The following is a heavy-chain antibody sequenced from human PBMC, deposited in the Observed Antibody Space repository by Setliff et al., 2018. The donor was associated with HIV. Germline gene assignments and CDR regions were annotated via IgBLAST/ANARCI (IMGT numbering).Heavy chain of an antibody. Sequence: HPGGSLRLSCVASGLPFYNYWMTWLRRAPGRGLEWVANIKQDGSDMHYIESVKGRFTIFRDNAKNSVFLQMNSLRAEDTGVYYCATQTGFYNSHWYDYWGQGTMVTVSS. V-gene: IGHV3-7*01. CDR1: GLPFYNYW. CDR2: IKQDGSDM. CDR3: ATQTGFYNSHWYDY. J-gene: IGHJ4*02. D-gene: IGHD6-13*01.